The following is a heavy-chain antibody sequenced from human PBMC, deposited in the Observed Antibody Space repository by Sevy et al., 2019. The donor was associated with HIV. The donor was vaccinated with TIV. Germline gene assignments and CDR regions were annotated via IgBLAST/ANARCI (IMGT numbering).Heavy chain of an antibody. CDR2: IRSKAYGGTT. D-gene: IGHD6-19*01. Sequence: GGSLRLSCTASGFTFGDYAMSWVRQAPGKGLEWVGFIRSKAYGGTTEYAASGKGRFTISRDDSKSIAYLQMNSLKTEDTAVYYCTASSVLGYWGQGTLVTVSS. CDR3: TASSVLGY. J-gene: IGHJ4*02. V-gene: IGHV3-49*04. CDR1: GFTFGDYA.